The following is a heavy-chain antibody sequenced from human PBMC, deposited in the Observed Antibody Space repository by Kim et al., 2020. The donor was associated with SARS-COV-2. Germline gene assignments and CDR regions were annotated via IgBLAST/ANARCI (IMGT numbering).Heavy chain of an antibody. V-gene: IGHV4-34*01. D-gene: IGHD6-6*01. J-gene: IGHJ4*02. CDR2: INHSGST. Sequence: SETLSLTCAVYGGSFSGYYWSWIRQPPGKGLEWIGEINHSGSTNYNPSLKSRVTISVDTSKNQFSLKLSSVTAADTAVYYCARLRIQYSSSSLDYWGQGTLVTVSS. CDR3: ARLRIQYSSSSLDY. CDR1: GGSFSGYY.